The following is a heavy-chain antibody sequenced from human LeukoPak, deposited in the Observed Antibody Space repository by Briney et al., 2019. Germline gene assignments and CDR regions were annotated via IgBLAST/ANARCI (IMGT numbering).Heavy chain of an antibody. CDR3: ARRGYCSSTSCYSSWFDP. CDR2: NYPGDSDT. V-gene: IGHV5-51*01. Sequence: GESLKISCKGSGYSFTSYWIGWVRPMPGEGLAWMGINYPGDSDTRYMPSFQGQVTISADQSISSAYLQWSSLKASDTAMYYCARRGYCSSTSCYSSWFDPWGQGTLVTVSS. J-gene: IGHJ5*02. CDR1: GYSFTSYW. D-gene: IGHD2-2*01.